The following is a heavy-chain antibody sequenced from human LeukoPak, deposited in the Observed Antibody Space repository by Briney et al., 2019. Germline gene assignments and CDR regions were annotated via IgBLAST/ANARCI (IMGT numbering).Heavy chain of an antibody. CDR2: INHSGST. J-gene: IGHJ3*02. CDR3: ARGGRGFWSGYAARAFDI. D-gene: IGHD3-3*01. Sequence: SETLSLTCAVYGGPFSGYYWSWIRQPPGKGLEWIGEINHSGSTNYNPSLKSRVTISVDTSKNQFSLKLSSVTAADTAVYYCARGGRGFWSGYAARAFDIWGQGTMVTVSS. V-gene: IGHV4-34*01. CDR1: GGPFSGYY.